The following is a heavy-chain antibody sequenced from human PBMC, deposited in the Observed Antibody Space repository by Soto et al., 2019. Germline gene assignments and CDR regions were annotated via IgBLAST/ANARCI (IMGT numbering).Heavy chain of an antibody. CDR3: ARRYGSSFDY. D-gene: IGHD3-16*01. CDR2: IYYSVST. J-gene: IGHJ4*02. CDR1: GGSISSYY. V-gene: IGHV4-59*08. Sequence: SETLSLTCTVSGGSISSYYWSWIRQPPGKGLEWIGYIYYSVSTNYNPSLKSRVTISVNTSKNQFSLKLSPVTAADTAVYYCARRYGSSFDYWGQGTPVTVSS.